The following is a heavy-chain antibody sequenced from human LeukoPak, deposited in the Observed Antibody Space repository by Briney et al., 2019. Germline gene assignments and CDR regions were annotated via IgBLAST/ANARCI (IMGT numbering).Heavy chain of an antibody. J-gene: IGHJ6*03. Sequence: PGRSLRLSCAASGFTFSSYAMHWVRQAPGKGLEWVAVISYDGSNKYYADSVKGRFTISRDNSKNTLYLQMNSLRAEDTAVYYCARDQGGSYYDSSGYYEVYYYMDVWGKGTTVTVSS. CDR2: ISYDGSNK. D-gene: IGHD3-22*01. V-gene: IGHV3-30-3*01. CDR3: ARDQGGSYYDSSGYYEVYYYMDV. CDR1: GFTFSSYA.